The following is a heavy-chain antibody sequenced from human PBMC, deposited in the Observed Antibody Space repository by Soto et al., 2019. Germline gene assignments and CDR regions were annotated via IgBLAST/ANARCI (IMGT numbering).Heavy chain of an antibody. CDR1: GFTFSSYW. V-gene: IGHV3-74*01. D-gene: IGHD4-17*01. CDR2: IHSDGGTT. J-gene: IGHJ4*02. CDR3: ARTYGSNSHFDY. Sequence: EVQLVESGGGLVQPGGSLRLSCAASGFTFSSYWMHWVRQAPGKGLVWVSRIHSDGGTTTYADSVKGRFTMSRDNAKNTLYLQMNSLRAEDTAVYYCARTYGSNSHFDYWGQGTLVNVSS.